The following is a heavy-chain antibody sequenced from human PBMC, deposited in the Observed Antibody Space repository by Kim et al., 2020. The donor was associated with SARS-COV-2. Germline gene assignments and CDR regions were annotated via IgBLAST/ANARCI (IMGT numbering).Heavy chain of an antibody. CDR1: GYTFTSYD. CDR3: ASRYGGYYYYGMDV. J-gene: IGHJ6*02. V-gene: IGHV1-8*01. CDR2: MNPNSGNT. D-gene: IGHD3-16*01. Sequence: ASVKVSCKASGYTFTSYDINWVRQATGQGLEWMGWMNPNSGNTGYAQKFQGRVTMTRNTSISTAYMELSSLRSVDTAVYYCASRYGGYYYYGMDVWGQGPTVTVSS.